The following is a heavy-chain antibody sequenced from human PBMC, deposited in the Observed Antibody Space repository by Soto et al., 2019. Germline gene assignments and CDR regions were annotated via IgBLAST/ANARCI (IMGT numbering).Heavy chain of an antibody. J-gene: IGHJ6*03. CDR3: ARHEGAHDYSNHYYYMDV. V-gene: IGHV4-59*08. Sequence: SGTLSLTCTVSGGSISSYYWSWIRQPPGKGLEWIGYIYYSGSTNYNPSLKSRVTISVDTSKNQFSLKLSSVTAADTAVYYCARHEGAHDYSNHYYYMDVWGKGTTVTVSS. CDR2: IYYSGST. CDR1: GGSISSYY. D-gene: IGHD4-4*01.